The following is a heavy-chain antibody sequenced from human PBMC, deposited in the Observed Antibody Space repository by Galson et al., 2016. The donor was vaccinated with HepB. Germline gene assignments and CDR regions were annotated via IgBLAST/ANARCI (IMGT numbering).Heavy chain of an antibody. CDR1: GGSISSDNW. CDR2: IFHSGIT. J-gene: IGHJ6*02. Sequence: SETLSLTCGVSGGSISSDNWWTWVRQPPEKGLEWIGEIFHSGITNYNASLRSRVTILLDKSKNQFSLKLTSVTAADTAVYFCARDLGVQWSGNNYHYYGMDVGGPGTTLTVSS. CDR3: ARDLGVQWSGNNYHYYGMDV. V-gene: IGHV4/OR15-8*01. D-gene: IGHD1/OR15-1a*01.